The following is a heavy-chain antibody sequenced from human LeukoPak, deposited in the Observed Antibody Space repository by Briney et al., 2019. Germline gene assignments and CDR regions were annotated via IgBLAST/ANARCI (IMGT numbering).Heavy chain of an antibody. V-gene: IGHV1-2*02. CDR3: ARALPDYDFWSGYSHFYYYYGMDV. Sequence: ASAKVSCKASGYTFTGYYMHWVRQAPGQGLEWMGWINPNSGGTNYAQKFQGRVTVTRDTSISTAYMELSRLRSDDTAVYYCARALPDYDFWSGYSHFYYYYGMDVWGQGTTVTVSS. CDR1: GYTFTGYY. D-gene: IGHD3-3*01. CDR2: INPNSGGT. J-gene: IGHJ6*02.